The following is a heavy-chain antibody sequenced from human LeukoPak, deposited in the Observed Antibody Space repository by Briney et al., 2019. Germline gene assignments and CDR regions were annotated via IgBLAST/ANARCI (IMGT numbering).Heavy chain of an antibody. CDR1: GGSISSGSYY. J-gene: IGHJ4*02. V-gene: IGHV4-61*01. CDR2: IYYSGST. D-gene: IGHD6-13*01. CDR3: ARGEHIAAAGTGKYFDY. Sequence: PSQTLSLTCTVSGGSISSGSYYWSWIRQPPGKGLEWTGYIYYSGSTNYNPSLKSRVTISVDTSKNQFSLKLSSVTAADTAVYYCARGEHIAAAGTGKYFDYWGQGTLVTVSS.